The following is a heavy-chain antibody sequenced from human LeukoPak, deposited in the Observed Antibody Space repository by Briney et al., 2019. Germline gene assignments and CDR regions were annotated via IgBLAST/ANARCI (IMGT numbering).Heavy chain of an antibody. CDR1: GFTFSNAW. J-gene: IGHJ6*03. D-gene: IGHD3-16*01. Sequence: NPGGSLRLSCAASGFTFSNAWMTWVRQAPGKGLEWVGRIKSKPNGETTDYAARVKGRFTISRDDSKNTLYLQMNSLKTEDTAVYYCLLWDYYYMEVWGKGTTVTVSS. CDR3: LLWDYYYMEV. V-gene: IGHV3-15*01. CDR2: IKSKPNGETT.